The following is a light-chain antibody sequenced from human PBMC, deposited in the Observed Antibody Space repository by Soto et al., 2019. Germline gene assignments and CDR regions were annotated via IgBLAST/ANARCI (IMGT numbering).Light chain of an antibody. J-gene: IGKJ5*01. CDR1: QSLLHRDGNTY. Sequence: DVVVTQSPLSLPVTLGQAASISCRSSQSLLHRDGNTYLSWFRQRPGQSPRRLIYKVSNREAGVQDRLSGSGSGTDFTLKISRVEAEDVGLYYCMQGSHWPPIPFGPGTRLAI. CDR3: MQGSHWPPIP. CDR2: KVS. V-gene: IGKV2-30*02.